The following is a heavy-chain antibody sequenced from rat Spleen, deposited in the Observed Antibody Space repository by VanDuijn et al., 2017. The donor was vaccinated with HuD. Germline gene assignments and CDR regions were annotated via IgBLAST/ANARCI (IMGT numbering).Heavy chain of an antibody. CDR2: INTGSGGT. D-gene: IGHD1-12*03. CDR1: GYTFTSYF. Sequence: QVQLQQSGAELAKPGSSVKISCKASGYTFTSYFISWIKQTTGQGLEYIGYINTGSGGTTYNAKFKGKATLTVDRSSSTAFMQLSSLTPDDSAVYYCARWDYDGYYPMGYFDYWGQGVMVTVSS. CDR3: ARWDYDGYYPMGYFDY. V-gene: IGHV1-43*01. J-gene: IGHJ2*01.